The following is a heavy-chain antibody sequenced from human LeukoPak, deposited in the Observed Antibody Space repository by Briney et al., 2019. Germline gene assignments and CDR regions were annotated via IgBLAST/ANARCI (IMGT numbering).Heavy chain of an antibody. CDR3: ARLLRPGGRKGDAFNI. CDR2: FYDSGDF. V-gene: IGHV4-59*08. Sequence: SQTLSLTCTVSGGSISGHHWTWIRQPPGTGLEWIGYFYDSGDFNYNPSLKSRVTIWMDMSNNQFSLTMSSVTAADTAMYYCARLLRPGGRKGDAFNIWGQGTLVTVSS. J-gene: IGHJ3*02. D-gene: IGHD1-26*01. CDR1: GGSISGHH.